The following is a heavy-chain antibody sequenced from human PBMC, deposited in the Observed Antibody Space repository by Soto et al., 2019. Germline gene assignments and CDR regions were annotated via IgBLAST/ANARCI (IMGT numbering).Heavy chain of an antibody. CDR2: ISYDGSNK. Sequence: PGGSLRLSCAASGFTFSSYGMHWVRQAPGKGLEWVAVISYDGSNKYYADSVKGRFTISRDNSKNTLYLQMNSLRAEDTAVYYCAKGFEWELLGWFDPWGQGTLVTVSS. D-gene: IGHD1-26*01. CDR1: GFTFSSYG. CDR3: AKGFEWELLGWFDP. V-gene: IGHV3-30*18. J-gene: IGHJ5*02.